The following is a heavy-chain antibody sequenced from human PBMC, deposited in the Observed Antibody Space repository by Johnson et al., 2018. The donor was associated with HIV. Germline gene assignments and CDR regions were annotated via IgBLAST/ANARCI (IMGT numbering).Heavy chain of an antibody. J-gene: IGHJ3*02. Sequence: VQLVESGGGLVKPGGSLRLSCAASGFTFSSYAMHWVRQAPGKGLEWVAVISYDGSNKYYADSVKGRFTISRDNSKNTLYLQMNSLRADDTAVYYCAKDLRVFDWFNAYDAFDIWGQGTMVTVSS. CDR1: GFTFSSYA. D-gene: IGHD3-9*01. CDR2: ISYDGSNK. CDR3: AKDLRVFDWFNAYDAFDI. V-gene: IGHV3-30*04.